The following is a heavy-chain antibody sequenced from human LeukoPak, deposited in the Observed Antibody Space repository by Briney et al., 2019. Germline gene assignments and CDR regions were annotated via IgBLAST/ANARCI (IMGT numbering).Heavy chain of an antibody. D-gene: IGHD6-6*01. CDR1: GFTFNSYA. J-gene: IGHJ4*02. V-gene: IGHV3-23*01. CDR3: ARAGYSSSVSYFDY. Sequence: GGSLGLSCTASGFTFNSYAMSWVRQAPGKGLEWVSTISGSGDSTYYADSVKGRFTISRDNAKNSLYLQMNSLRAEDTAVYYCARAGYSSSVSYFDYWGQGTLVTVSS. CDR2: ISGSGDST.